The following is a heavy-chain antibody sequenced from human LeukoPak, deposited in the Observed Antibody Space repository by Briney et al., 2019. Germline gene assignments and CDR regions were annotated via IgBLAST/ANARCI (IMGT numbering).Heavy chain of an antibody. Sequence: PSETLSLTCTASGGSISSGGYYWSWIRQHPGKGLEWIGYIYYSGSTYYNPSLKSRVTISVDTSKNQFSLKLSSVTAADTAVYYCARVEYYYDSSGYSRPNYFDYWGQGTLVTVSS. CDR2: IYYSGST. V-gene: IGHV4-31*03. D-gene: IGHD3-22*01. CDR1: GGSISSGGYY. J-gene: IGHJ4*02. CDR3: ARVEYYYDSSGYSRPNYFDY.